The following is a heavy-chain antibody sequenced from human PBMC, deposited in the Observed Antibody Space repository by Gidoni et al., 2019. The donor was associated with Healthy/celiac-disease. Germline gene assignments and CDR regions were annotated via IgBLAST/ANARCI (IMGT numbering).Heavy chain of an antibody. CDR2: INHSGST. Sequence: QVQLQQWGAGLLKPSETLSLTCAVYGGSFSGYYWSWIRQPPGKGLEWIGEINHSGSTNYNPSLKSRVTISVDTSKNQFSLKLSSVTAADTAVYYCARGRFLEWLFDSYYYYGMDVWGQGTTVTVSS. CDR3: ARGRFLEWLFDSYYYYGMDV. J-gene: IGHJ6*02. V-gene: IGHV4-34*01. D-gene: IGHD3-3*01. CDR1: GGSFSGYY.